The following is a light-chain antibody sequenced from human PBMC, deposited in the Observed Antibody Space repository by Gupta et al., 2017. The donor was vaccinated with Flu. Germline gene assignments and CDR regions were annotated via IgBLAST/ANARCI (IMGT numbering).Light chain of an antibody. V-gene: IGLV1-44*01. CDR2: SNN. CDR1: SSNIGTNS. J-gene: IGLJ3*02. CDR3: AAWDDSLNGHWV. Sequence: QSVLAQPLSASGAPGQRVTLSCSGSSSNIGTNSVNWLQQLPGAAPKLLIYSNNQRPSGVPDRFSGSKSGTSASLAISGLQSEDEADYYCAAWDDSLNGHWVFGGGTKLTVL.